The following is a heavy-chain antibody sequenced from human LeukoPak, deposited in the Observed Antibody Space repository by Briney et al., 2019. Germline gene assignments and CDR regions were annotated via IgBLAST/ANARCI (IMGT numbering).Heavy chain of an antibody. D-gene: IGHD3-10*01. Sequence: GGSLRLSCAASGFTVSSNYMSWVRQAPGKGLEWVSVIYSGGSTYYADSVKGRFTTSRDNSKNTLYLQMNSLRAEDTAVYYCARVNYYGSGSSLSTHFDYWGQGTLVTVSS. CDR1: GFTVSSNY. CDR3: ARVNYYGSGSSLSTHFDY. J-gene: IGHJ4*02. CDR2: IYSGGST. V-gene: IGHV3-66*01.